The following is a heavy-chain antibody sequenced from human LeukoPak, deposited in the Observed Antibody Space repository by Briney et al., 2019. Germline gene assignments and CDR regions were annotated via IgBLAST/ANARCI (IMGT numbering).Heavy chain of an antibody. CDR1: GFTFSTYS. CDR2: ITSSSSAI. J-gene: IGHJ4*02. V-gene: IGHV3-48*04. CDR3: ARDNRGYDY. Sequence: GGSLRLSCAASGFTFSTYSMNWVRQAPGKGLEWISYITSSSSAIYYTDSVKGRFTVTRDNAKNSLYLQMNSLRAEDTAVYYCARDNRGYDYWGQGTLVTVSS. D-gene: IGHD5-12*01.